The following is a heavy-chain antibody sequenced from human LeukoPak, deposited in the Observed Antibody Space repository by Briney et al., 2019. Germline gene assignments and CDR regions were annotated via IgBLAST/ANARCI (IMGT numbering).Heavy chain of an antibody. D-gene: IGHD6-13*01. Sequence: SETLSLTCTVSGGSIWSSYYYWGWIRQPPGKGLEWIGSIYYSGSTYYNPSLKSRVTISVDTSKNQFSLKLSSVTAADTAVYYCAGWQQLVYYFDYWGQGTLVTVSS. CDR3: AGWQQLVYYFDY. J-gene: IGHJ4*02. V-gene: IGHV4-39*01. CDR2: IYYSGST. CDR1: GGSIWSSYYY.